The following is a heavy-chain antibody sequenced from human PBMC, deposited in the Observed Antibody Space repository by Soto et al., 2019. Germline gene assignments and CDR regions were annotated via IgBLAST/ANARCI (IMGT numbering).Heavy chain of an antibody. CDR1: RDSVSSNSAA. Sequence: QTLSLTSAISRDSVSSNSAACNLIRQSPSRGLEWLGRTYYRSKWYSEYAVSVKSRITINPDTSKNQFSLQLNSVTPEDTAVYYCARTTSVFDYWGQGTQVTVSS. CDR3: ARTTSVFDY. V-gene: IGHV6-1*01. CDR2: TYYRSKWYS. D-gene: IGHD1-1*01. J-gene: IGHJ4*02.